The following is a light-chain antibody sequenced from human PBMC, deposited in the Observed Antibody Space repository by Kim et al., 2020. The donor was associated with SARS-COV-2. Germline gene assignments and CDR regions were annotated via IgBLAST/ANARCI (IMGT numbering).Light chain of an antibody. CDR1: SCNIGAGYD. CDR2: GNN. CDR3: QSYDSSLTDVV. V-gene: IGLV1-40*01. J-gene: IGLJ2*01. Sequence: QRVTIACTGGSCNIGAGYDVNWYQQLPETAPKLLIYGNNNRPSGVPDRFSGSKSGTSASLAITGLQAEDEADYYCQSYDSSLTDVVFGGGTRLTVL.